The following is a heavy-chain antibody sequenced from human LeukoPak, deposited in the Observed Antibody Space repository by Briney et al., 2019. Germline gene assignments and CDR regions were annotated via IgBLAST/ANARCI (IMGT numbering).Heavy chain of an antibody. Sequence: GGSLRLSCAASGFTFSSYEMNGVGQAPGKGLEGVSYISSSGSTIYYADSVKGRFTISRDNAKNSLYLQMNSLRAEDTAVYYCAELGITMIGGVWGKGTTVTISS. CDR3: AELGITMIGGV. CDR1: GFTFSSYE. V-gene: IGHV3-48*03. D-gene: IGHD3-10*02. CDR2: ISSSGSTI. J-gene: IGHJ6*04.